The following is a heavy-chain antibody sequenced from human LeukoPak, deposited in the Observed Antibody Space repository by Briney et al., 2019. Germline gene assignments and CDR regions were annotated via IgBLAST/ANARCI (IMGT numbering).Heavy chain of an antibody. V-gene: IGHV3-33*01. Sequence: PGRSLRLSCGAFGFTFSTYAMHWVRQSPGKGLEWVAVIWYDGSYKYYGDSVKGRFTISRDNAKNSLYLQMNSLRDEDTAVYYCAPSRGTPTYWGQGTLVTVSS. CDR2: IWYDGSYK. CDR3: APSRGTPTY. J-gene: IGHJ4*02. CDR1: GFTFSTYA. D-gene: IGHD6-19*01.